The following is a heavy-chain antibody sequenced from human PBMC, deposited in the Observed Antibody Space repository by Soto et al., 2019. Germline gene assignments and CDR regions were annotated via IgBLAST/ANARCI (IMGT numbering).Heavy chain of an antibody. D-gene: IGHD6-13*01. CDR1: GFTFSSYG. CDR2: ISYDGSNK. V-gene: IGHV3-30*18. Sequence: PGGSLRLSCAASGFTFSSYGMHWVRQAPGKGLEWVAVISYDGSNKYYADSVKGRFTISRDNSKNTLYLQMNSLRAEDTAVYYCANDCWRIAAAGTAGWGQGALVTVSS. CDR3: ANDCWRIAAAGTAG. J-gene: IGHJ4*02.